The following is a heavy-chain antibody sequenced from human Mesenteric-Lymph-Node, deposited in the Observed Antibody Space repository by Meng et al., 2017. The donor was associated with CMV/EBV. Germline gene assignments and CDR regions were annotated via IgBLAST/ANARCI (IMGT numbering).Heavy chain of an antibody. D-gene: IGHD3-3*01. CDR1: GFTFDDYA. CDR3: AKGDSIFGVSYYGMHV. CDR2: ISWNSGRI. J-gene: IGHJ6*02. V-gene: IGHV3-9*01. Sequence: GGSLRLSCAASGFTFDDYAMHWVRQAPGKGLEWVSGISWNSGRIGYADSVKGRFTISRDNAKNSLFLQMNSLRVEDTALYYCAKGDSIFGVSYYGMHVWGQGTTVTVSS.